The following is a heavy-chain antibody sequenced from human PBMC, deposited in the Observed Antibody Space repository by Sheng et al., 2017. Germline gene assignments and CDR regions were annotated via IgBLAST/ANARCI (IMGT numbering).Heavy chain of an antibody. J-gene: IGHJ4*02. Sequence: QVQLQQWGAGLLKPSETLSLTCAVYGGSFSGYYWSWIRQPPREGAWSGLGKVNHSGSTNYNPSLKSRVTISVDTSKNQFSLKLSSVTAADTAVYYCVRGTVVVPAATSYYFDYWGQGTLVTVSS. V-gene: IGHV4-34*01. CDR3: VRGTVVVPAATSYYFDY. D-gene: IGHD2-2*01. CDR1: GGSFSGYY. CDR2: VNHSGST.